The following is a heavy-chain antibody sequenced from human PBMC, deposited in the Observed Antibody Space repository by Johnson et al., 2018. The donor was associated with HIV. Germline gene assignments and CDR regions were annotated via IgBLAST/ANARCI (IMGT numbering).Heavy chain of an antibody. D-gene: IGHD6-13*01. Sequence: MQLVESGGGLVKPGGSLRLSCATSGFTFSKAWMNWVRQAPGKGLEWVAFIRYDGSNKYYADSVKGRFTISRDISKNTLYLEMYSPRADDTAVYYCARAKVSWTQGDAFDVWGQGTMVTVAS. J-gene: IGHJ3*01. CDR1: GFTFSKAW. V-gene: IGHV3-30*02. CDR3: ARAKVSWTQGDAFDV. CDR2: IRYDGSNK.